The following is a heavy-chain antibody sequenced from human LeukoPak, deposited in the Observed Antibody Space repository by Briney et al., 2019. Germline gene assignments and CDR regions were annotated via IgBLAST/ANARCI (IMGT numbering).Heavy chain of an antibody. CDR2: INSNIRST. D-gene: IGHD6-13*01. CDR3: AKGIAAALSYYFDY. CDR1: GFTFSSYS. J-gene: IGHJ4*02. Sequence: GGSLRLSCAASGFTFSSYSMNWVRQAPGKGLEWVSSINSNIRSTYYADSVKGRFTISRDNSKNTLYLQMNSLRAEDTAVYYCAKGIAAALSYYFDYWGQGTLVTVSS. V-gene: IGHV3-21*04.